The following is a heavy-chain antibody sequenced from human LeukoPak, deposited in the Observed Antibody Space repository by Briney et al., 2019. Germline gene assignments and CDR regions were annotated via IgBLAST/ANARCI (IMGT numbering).Heavy chain of an antibody. CDR1: GYTFTGYY. Sequence: ASVKVSCKASGYTFTGYYMHWVRQAPGQGLEWMGWINPNSGGTNYAQKFQGRVTMTRDTSISTAYMELSRLRSDDTAAYYCARDRSSRPNLDYWGQGTLVTVSS. V-gene: IGHV1-2*02. CDR3: ARDRSSRPNLDY. D-gene: IGHD6-13*01. J-gene: IGHJ4*02. CDR2: INPNSGGT.